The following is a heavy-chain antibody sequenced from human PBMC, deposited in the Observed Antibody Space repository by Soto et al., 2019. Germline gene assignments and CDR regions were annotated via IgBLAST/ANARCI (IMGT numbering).Heavy chain of an antibody. V-gene: IGHV4-34*01. CDR3: ERGLRGYTFGRWFDP. CDR2: INLSGST. CDR1: GGSFSGHF. D-gene: IGHD5-18*01. J-gene: IGHJ5*02. Sequence: SETLSLTCAVYGGSFSGHFWSWIRQPPGKGLEWIGEINLSGSTNYNPSLKSRVTISLDTSKNQFSLKLNTVTAADTAVYFCERGLRGYTFGRWFDPWGQGTLVTVSS.